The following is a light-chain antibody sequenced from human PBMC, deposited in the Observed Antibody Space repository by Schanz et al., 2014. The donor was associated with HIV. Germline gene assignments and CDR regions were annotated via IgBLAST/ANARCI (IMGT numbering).Light chain of an antibody. CDR2: VNH. Sequence: QSVLTQPPSMSAAPGQRVTISCAGSAFNIGQNYVSWFQQFPGTAPKLLIYVNHQRPSDIPDRFSGSKTGTSATLAITGLQAEDEADYYCQSYDSSLRGSVVFGGGTKVTVL. CDR3: QSYDSSLRGSVV. CDR1: AFNIGQNY. J-gene: IGLJ2*01. V-gene: IGLV1-51*01.